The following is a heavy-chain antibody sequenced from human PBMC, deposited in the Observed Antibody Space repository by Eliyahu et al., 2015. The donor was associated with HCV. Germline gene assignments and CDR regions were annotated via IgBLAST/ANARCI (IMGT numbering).Heavy chain of an antibody. CDR3: ARHKELGYSSSPLRGMDV. D-gene: IGHD6-13*01. CDR2: IYYSGST. V-gene: IGHV4-39*01. Sequence: QLQLQESGPGLVKPSETLSLTCTVSGGSISSSSYYWGWIRQPPGKGLEWIGSIYYSGSTYYNPSLKSRVTISVDTSKNQFSLKLSSVTAADTAVYYCARHKELGYSSSPLRGMDVWGQGTTVTVSS. J-gene: IGHJ6*02. CDR1: GGSISSSSYY.